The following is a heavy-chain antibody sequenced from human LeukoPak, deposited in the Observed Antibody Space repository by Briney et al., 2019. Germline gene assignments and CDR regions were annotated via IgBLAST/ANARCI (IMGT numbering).Heavy chain of an antibody. CDR3: ARVWGSYRDNSYYFDY. CDR2: IYYTGNT. D-gene: IGHD3-16*02. V-gene: IGHV4-39*07. J-gene: IGHJ4*02. Sequence: SETLSLTCTVSGGSISSSSYYWGWIRQPPGKGLEWIGSIYYTGNTSYNPSLKSRVTMSVDTSKNQFSLKLSSVTAADTAVYYCARVWGSYRDNSYYFDYWGQGTLVTVSS. CDR1: GGSISSSSYY.